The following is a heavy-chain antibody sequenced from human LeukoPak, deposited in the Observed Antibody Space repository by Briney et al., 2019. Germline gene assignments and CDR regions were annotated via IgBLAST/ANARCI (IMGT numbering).Heavy chain of an antibody. CDR3: ARGHYAIDY. CDR2: INHSGST. J-gene: IGHJ4*02. V-gene: IGHV4-39*07. Sequence: PSETLSLTCTVSGGSVSSGSYYWSWIRQPPGKGLEWIGEINHSGSTNYNPSLKSRVTISVDTSKNQFSLKLSSVTAADTAVYYCARGHYAIDYWGQGTLVTVSS. CDR1: GGSVSSGSYY. D-gene: IGHD4-17*01.